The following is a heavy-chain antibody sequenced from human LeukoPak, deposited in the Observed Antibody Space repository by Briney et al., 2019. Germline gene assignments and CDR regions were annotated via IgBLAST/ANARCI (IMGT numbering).Heavy chain of an antibody. J-gene: IGHJ2*01. CDR3: ARDAYCSSTSCYGYFDL. Sequence: SQTLSLTCTVSGGSISSGGYYWSWIRQHPGKGLEWIGYIYYSGSTYYNPSPKSRVTISVDTSKNQFSLKLSSVTAADTAVYYCARDAYCSSTSCYGYFDLWSRGTLVTVSS. V-gene: IGHV4-31*03. D-gene: IGHD2-2*01. CDR2: IYYSGST. CDR1: GGSISSGGYY.